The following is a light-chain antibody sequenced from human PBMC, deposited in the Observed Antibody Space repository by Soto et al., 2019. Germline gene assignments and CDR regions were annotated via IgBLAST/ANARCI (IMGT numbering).Light chain of an antibody. CDR3: QQSYSNPWT. CDR2: AAS. CDR1: QSIGSC. Sequence: DIQMTQSPSSLSASVGDRVTITCRASQSIGSCLNWYQQKPGKAPKLLIYAASSLQSGVPSRFSGSRSGTDFTLTISSLQPEDFATYYCQQSYSNPWTFGQGTKVEIK. V-gene: IGKV1-39*01. J-gene: IGKJ1*01.